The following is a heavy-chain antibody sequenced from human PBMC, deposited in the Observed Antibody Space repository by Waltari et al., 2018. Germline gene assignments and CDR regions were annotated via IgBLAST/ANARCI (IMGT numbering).Heavy chain of an antibody. V-gene: IGHV4-34*01. J-gene: IGHJ5*02. CDR1: GGSFSGYY. D-gene: IGHD3-3*01. Sequence: QVQLQQWGAGLLKPSETLSLTCAVYGGSFSGYYWSWIRQPPGKGLEWIGEINHSGSTTYNPYLKGRVTISVDTSKNQFSLKLSSVTAADTAVYYCARGVYYEFWSGYPRCWFDPWGQGTLVTVSS. CDR3: ARGVYYEFWSGYPRCWFDP. CDR2: INHSGST.